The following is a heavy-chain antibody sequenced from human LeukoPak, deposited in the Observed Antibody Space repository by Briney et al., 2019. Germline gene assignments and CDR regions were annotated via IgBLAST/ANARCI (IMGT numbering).Heavy chain of an antibody. CDR1: GFTFSSYG. J-gene: IGHJ4*02. Sequence: PGGSLRLSCAASGFTFSSYGMHWVRQAPGKGLEWVAVISYDGSNKYYADSVKGRFTISRDNSKNTLYLQMNSLRAEDTAVYYCAKDYYYEDYYFDYWGQGTLVTVSS. CDR2: ISYDGSNK. CDR3: AKDYYYEDYYFDY. D-gene: IGHD3-22*01. V-gene: IGHV3-30*18.